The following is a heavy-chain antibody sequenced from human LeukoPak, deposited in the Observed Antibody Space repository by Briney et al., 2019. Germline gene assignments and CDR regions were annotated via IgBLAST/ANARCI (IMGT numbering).Heavy chain of an antibody. Sequence: GGSLRLSCAASGFTFSSYWMSWVRQVPGKGLEWVANIKQDGSEKYYVDSVKGRFTISRDNAKNSLYLQMNSLRAEDTAVYYCARVTVYSNYIEPTYYFDYWGQGTLVTVSS. V-gene: IGHV3-7*01. CDR1: GFTFSSYW. J-gene: IGHJ4*02. CDR2: IKQDGSEK. D-gene: IGHD4-11*01. CDR3: ARVTVYSNYIEPTYYFDY.